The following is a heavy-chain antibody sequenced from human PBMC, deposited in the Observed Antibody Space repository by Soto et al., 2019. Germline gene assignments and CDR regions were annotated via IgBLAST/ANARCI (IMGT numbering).Heavy chain of an antibody. J-gene: IGHJ6*02. CDR2: INPILGIA. Sequence: ASVKVSCKASGGTFSSYTISWVRQAPGQGLEWMGRINPILGIANYAQKFQGRVTITADKSTSAAYMERSSLRSEDTAVYYCARGSLVGGYYYYGMDVWGQGTTVTVSS. CDR1: GGTFSSYT. CDR3: ARGSLVGGYYYYGMDV. D-gene: IGHD1-26*01. V-gene: IGHV1-69*02.